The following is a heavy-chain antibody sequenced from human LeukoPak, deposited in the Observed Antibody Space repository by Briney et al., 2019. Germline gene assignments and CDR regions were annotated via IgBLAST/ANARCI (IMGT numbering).Heavy chain of an antibody. V-gene: IGHV4-59*08. D-gene: IGHD5-12*01. CDR1: GGSFSGYY. J-gene: IGHJ4*02. Sequence: SETLSLTCAVYGGSFSGYYWSWIRQPPGKGLEWIGYIYYSGSTNYNPSLKSRVTISVDTSKNQFSLKLSSVTAADTAVYYCTRRDSGYDSQFDYWGQGTLVTVSS. CDR2: IYYSGST. CDR3: TRRDSGYDSQFDY.